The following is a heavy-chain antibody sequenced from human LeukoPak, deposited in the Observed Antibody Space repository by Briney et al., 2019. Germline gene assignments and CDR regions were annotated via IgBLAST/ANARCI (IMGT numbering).Heavy chain of an antibody. J-gene: IGHJ3*02. V-gene: IGHV1-69*04. CDR1: GGTFSSYA. D-gene: IGHD1-1*01. CDR2: IIPILGIA. Sequence: SVKVSCKASGGTFSSYAISWVRQAPGQGLEWMGRIIPILGIANYAQKFQGRVTITADKSTSTAYMELSSLRSEDTAVYYCAKDKARVYNGGDAFDIWGQGTMVTVSS. CDR3: AKDKARVYNGGDAFDI.